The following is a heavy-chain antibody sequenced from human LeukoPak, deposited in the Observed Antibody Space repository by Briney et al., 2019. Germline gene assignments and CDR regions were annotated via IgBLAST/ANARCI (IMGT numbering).Heavy chain of an antibody. D-gene: IGHD3-16*01. CDR2: ISYDGSNK. V-gene: IGHV3-30-3*01. J-gene: IGHJ4*02. Sequence: GALRLSCAASGFTFSSYAMHLVRQAPGKGLEWVAVISYDGSNKYYADSVKGRFTISRDNSKNTLYLQMNSLRAEDTAVYYCARGGDTGTFDYWGQGTLVTVSS. CDR3: ARGGDTGTFDY. CDR1: GFTFSSYA.